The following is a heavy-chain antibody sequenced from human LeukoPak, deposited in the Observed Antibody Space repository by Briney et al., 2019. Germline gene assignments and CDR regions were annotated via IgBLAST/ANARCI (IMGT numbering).Heavy chain of an antibody. D-gene: IGHD6-19*01. J-gene: IGHJ3*02. CDR3: ARDIGYSSNPRDI. CDR2: IYHSGST. V-gene: IGHV4-4*02. Sequence: PSETLSLTCAVSGGSISSSNWWSWVRQPPGKGLEWIGEIYHSGSTNYNPSLKSRVTISVDKSKNQFSLKLSSVTAADTAVYYCARDIGYSSNPRDIWGQGTMVTVSS. CDR1: GGSISSSNW.